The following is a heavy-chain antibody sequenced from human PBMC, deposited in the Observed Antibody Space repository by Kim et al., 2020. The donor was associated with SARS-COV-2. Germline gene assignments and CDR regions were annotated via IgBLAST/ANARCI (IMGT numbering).Heavy chain of an antibody. CDR1: GFTFSSYG. J-gene: IGHJ4*02. CDR2: ISYDGSNK. CDR3: AKAFPTSDY. V-gene: IGHV3-30*18. D-gene: IGHD2-2*01. Sequence: GGSLRLSCAASGFTFSSYGMHWVRQAPGKGLEWVAVISYDGSNKYYADSVKGRFTISRDNSKNTLYLQMNSLRAEDTAVYYCAKAFPTSDYWGQGTLVTVSS.